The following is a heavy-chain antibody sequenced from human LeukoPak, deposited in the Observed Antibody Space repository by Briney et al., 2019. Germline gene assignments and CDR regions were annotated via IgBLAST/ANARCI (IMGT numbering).Heavy chain of an antibody. J-gene: IGHJ4*02. V-gene: IGHV4-39*01. D-gene: IGHD6-13*01. CDR1: GGSISSSSYY. Sequence: SETLSLTRTVSGGSISSSSYYWGWIRQPPGKGLEWIGSIYYSGSTYYNPSLESRVTISVDTSKNQFSLKLSSVTAADTAVYYCARYRLYSSPGDYWGQGTLVTVSS. CDR3: ARYRLYSSPGDY. CDR2: IYYSGST.